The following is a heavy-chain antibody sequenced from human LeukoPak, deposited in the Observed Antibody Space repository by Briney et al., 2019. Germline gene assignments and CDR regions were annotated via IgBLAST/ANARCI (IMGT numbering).Heavy chain of an antibody. CDR1: GFTFSSYW. J-gene: IGHJ4*02. CDR2: INSDGSST. D-gene: IGHD2-2*01. CDR3: ASHCSSTSCLDY. V-gene: IGHV3-74*01. Sequence: GGSLRLSCAASGFTFSSYWMHWVRHAPGKGMVWVSRINSDGSSTSYADSVKGRFTISRDNAKNTLYLQMNSLRVEDTAVYYCASHCSSTSCLDYWGQGSLVAVPS.